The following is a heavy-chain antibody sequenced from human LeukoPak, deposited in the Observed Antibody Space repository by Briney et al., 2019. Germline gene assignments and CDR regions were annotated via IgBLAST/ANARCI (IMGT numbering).Heavy chain of an antibody. Sequence: SETLSLTCAVYGGSFSGYYWSWIRQPPGKGLEWIGEINHSGSTNYNPSLKSRVTISVDTSKNQFSLKLSSVTAADTAVYYCARGTTSYYYGSGSYYTPTNYYYYYMDVWGKGTTVTVSS. J-gene: IGHJ6*03. D-gene: IGHD3-10*01. CDR1: GGSFSGYY. CDR3: ARGTTSYYYGSGSYYTPTNYYYYYMDV. V-gene: IGHV4-34*01. CDR2: INHSGST.